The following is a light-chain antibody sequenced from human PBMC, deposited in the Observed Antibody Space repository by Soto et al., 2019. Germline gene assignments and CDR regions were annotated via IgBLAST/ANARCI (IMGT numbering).Light chain of an antibody. CDR1: SSDVGDSNY. J-gene: IGLJ3*02. V-gene: IGLV2-14*01. Sequence: QSALTQPASVSGSPGQSVTISCTGTSSDVGDSNYVSWFQQHPGKAPKVMIYEVSNRPSGVSNRFSGSKSGNTASLTISGLQAEEEAEYHCSSYTRYNKLRFGGGTKLTVL. CDR2: EVS. CDR3: SSYTRYNKLR.